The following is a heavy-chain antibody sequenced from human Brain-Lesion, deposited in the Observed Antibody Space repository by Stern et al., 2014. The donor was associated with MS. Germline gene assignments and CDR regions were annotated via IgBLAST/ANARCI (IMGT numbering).Heavy chain of an antibody. CDR3: ARAVRNQLLSEY. CDR1: GYTFSSYD. CDR2: MNPYSGNT. J-gene: IGHJ4*02. V-gene: IGHV1-8*01. Sequence: QVQLVQSGAEVKKPGASGKVSCKASGYTFSSYDITWVRQASGHGLECMGWMNPYSGNTGYAQKFKGRVSMTSDPSISTVYMELTSLTSDDTAVYFCARAVRNQLLSEYWGQGTLVTVSS. D-gene: IGHD2-2*01.